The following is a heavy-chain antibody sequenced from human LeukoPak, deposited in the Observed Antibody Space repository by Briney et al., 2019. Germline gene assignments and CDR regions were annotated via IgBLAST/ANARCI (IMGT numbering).Heavy chain of an antibody. V-gene: IGHV4-38-2*01. Sequence: PSETLSLTCAVSGYSISSGYYWGWIRQPPGKGLEWIGSIYHRGSTYYNPSLKNRVTVSVDTSKNLFSLKLSSVTAADTAVYYCARGSTVTTEYYYMDVWGKGTTVTVSS. CDR1: GYSISSGYY. CDR2: IYHRGST. CDR3: ARGSTVTTEYYYMDV. J-gene: IGHJ6*03. D-gene: IGHD4-17*01.